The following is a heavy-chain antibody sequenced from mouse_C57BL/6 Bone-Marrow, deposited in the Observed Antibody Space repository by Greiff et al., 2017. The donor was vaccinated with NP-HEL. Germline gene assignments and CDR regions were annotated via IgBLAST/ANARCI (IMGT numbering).Heavy chain of an antibody. Sequence: QVQLQQSGAELMKPGASVKLSCKATGYTFTGYWIEWVKQRPGHGLEWIGEILPGSGSTNYNEKFKGKATFTADTSSNTAYMQRSSLTTEDSAIYYCARPLYYPYWYFDVWGTGTTVTVSS. D-gene: IGHD1-1*01. CDR2: ILPGSGST. CDR1: GYTFTGYW. V-gene: IGHV1-9*01. CDR3: ARPLYYPYWYFDV. J-gene: IGHJ1*03.